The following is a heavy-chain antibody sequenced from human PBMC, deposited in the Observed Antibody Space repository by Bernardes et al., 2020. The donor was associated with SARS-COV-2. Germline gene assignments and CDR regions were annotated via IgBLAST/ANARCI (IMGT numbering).Heavy chain of an antibody. CDR3: ARDGDGSGFYPSDY. J-gene: IGHJ4*02. CDR2: LSYSGST. V-gene: IGHV4-39*02. CDR1: GDSINSATYR. Sequence: SETLSLTCSVSGDSINSATYRWGWIRQAPGKGLEWIGSLSYSGSTYYNPSLKSRVTISVDTSKNQFSLKLSSVTVADTAVYYCARDGDGSGFYPSDYWGQGTLVTVPS. D-gene: IGHD3-22*01.